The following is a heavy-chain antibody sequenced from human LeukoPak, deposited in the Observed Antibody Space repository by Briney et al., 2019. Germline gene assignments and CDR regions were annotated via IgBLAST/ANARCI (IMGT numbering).Heavy chain of an antibody. J-gene: IGHJ4*02. CDR2: ISGGGGST. Sequence: GGSRRLSCAASGFTFTSYSMNWDRQAPGKGLEWVSTISGGGGSTYYADSVKGRFTISRDNSKNTLYLQVNSLRAEDTAVYYCAKGGKWDVTPFDYWGQGTLVTVSS. D-gene: IGHD1-26*01. CDR1: GFTFTSYS. V-gene: IGHV3-23*01. CDR3: AKGGKWDVTPFDY.